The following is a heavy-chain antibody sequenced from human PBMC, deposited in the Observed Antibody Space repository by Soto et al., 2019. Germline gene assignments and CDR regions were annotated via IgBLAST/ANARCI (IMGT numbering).Heavy chain of an antibody. CDR2: INAGNGNT. CDR1: GYTFTSYA. D-gene: IGHD6-13*01. V-gene: IGHV1-3*01. Sequence: GASVKVSCKASGYTFTSYAMHWVRQAPGQRLEWMGWINAGNGNTKYSQKFQGRVTITRDTSASTAYMELSSLRSEDTAVYYCARWAGISYYYYYGMDVWGQGTTVTVSS. J-gene: IGHJ6*02. CDR3: ARWAGISYYYYYGMDV.